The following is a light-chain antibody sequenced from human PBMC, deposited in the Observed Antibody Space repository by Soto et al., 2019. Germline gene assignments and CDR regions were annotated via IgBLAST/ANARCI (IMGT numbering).Light chain of an antibody. Sequence: TVLTHFPGTLSLSPWEIATLSCWASQSVSSSYLAWYQQKPGQAPRLLIYGASSRATGIPDRFSGSGSGTDVTLTISRLEPEDFAVYYCHLYGSSPLTFGQGTKVDIK. CDR3: HLYGSSPLT. CDR1: QSVSSSY. V-gene: IGKV3-20*01. CDR2: GAS. J-gene: IGKJ1*01.